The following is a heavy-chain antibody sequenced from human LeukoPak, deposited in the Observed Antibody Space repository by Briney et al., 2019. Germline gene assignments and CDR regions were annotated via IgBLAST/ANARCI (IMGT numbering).Heavy chain of an antibody. Sequence: APVKVSCKASGYTFTNYYVEWVRQAPGQGLEWMGRINPHSGGTDYAQRFQGRVTMTRDTSISTACMELTRLRSDDTAVYYCARDKPQVGVNAPFDSWGQGTLVTVSS. J-gene: IGHJ4*02. CDR2: INPHSGGT. D-gene: IGHD1-26*01. CDR1: GYTFTNYY. CDR3: ARDKPQVGVNAPFDS. V-gene: IGHV1-2*06.